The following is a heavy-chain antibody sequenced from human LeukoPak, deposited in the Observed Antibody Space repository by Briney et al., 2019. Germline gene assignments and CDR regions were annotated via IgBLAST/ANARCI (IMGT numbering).Heavy chain of an antibody. CDR1: GFTFSSYS. CDR3: ARGGDWLDS. Sequence: GGSLRLSCAASGFTFSSYSMNWVRQAPGKGLEWVSYISTSSGYIYYADSVKGRFTISRDDAKNSLYLRMNSLRAEETALYYCARGGDWLDSWGQGTLVTVSS. D-gene: IGHD2-21*01. CDR2: ISTSSGYI. V-gene: IGHV3-21*01. J-gene: IGHJ4*02.